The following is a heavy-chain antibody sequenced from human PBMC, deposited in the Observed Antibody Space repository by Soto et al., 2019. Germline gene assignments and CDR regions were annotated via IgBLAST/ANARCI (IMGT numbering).Heavy chain of an antibody. CDR3: ARQGFGPLHGLVDV. D-gene: IGHD3-10*01. J-gene: IGHJ6*02. V-gene: IGHV4-59*08. CDR1: GGSISSYY. CDR2: VHHSWGS. Sequence: QVQLQESGPGLVKPSETLSLSCTVSGGSISSYYWSWFRQHPGKGMEWIGYVHHSWGSSYNPPLQRRVAISIDTSKSQFSLKVPSVTATDTAVYYCARQGFGPLHGLVDVWGQGTTVTVSS.